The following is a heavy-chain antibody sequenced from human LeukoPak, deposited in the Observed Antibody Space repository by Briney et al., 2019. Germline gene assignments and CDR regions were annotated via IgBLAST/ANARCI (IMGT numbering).Heavy chain of an antibody. CDR1: GFTFSSYS. D-gene: IGHD6-13*01. V-gene: IGHV3-48*01. CDR2: ISSSSSTI. CDR3: AKGTHSSSWHWYDP. J-gene: IGHJ5*02. Sequence: GGSLRLSCAASGFTFSSYSMNWVRQAPGKGLEWVLYISSSSSTIYYADSVKGRFTISRDNSKNTLYLQMNSLRAEDTAVYYCAKGTHSSSWHWYDPWGQGTLVTVSS.